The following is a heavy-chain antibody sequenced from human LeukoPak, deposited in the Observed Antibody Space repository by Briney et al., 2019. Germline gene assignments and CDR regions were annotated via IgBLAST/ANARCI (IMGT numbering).Heavy chain of an antibody. J-gene: IGHJ6*02. CDR2: ISYSGST. Sequence: SETLSLTCTVSGGSISSHYWSWIRQPPGKGLEWIGYISYSGSTNYNPSLKSRVTISADTSKNQFSLKLTSVTAADTAVYYCARHLDCSRTSCSNYYYYYGMDVWGQGTPVTVSS. CDR1: GGSISSHY. V-gene: IGHV4-59*08. CDR3: ARHLDCSRTSCSNYYYYYGMDV. D-gene: IGHD2-2*01.